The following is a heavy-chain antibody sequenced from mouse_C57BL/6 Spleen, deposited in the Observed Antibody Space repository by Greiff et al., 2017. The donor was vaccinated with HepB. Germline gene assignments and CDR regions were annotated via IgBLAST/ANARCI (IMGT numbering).Heavy chain of an antibody. J-gene: IGHJ3*01. CDR2: ISYSGST. CDR3: ARRGNYFSWFAY. Sequence: EVKVIESGPGMVKPSQSLSLTCTVTGYSITSGYDWHWIRHFPGNKLEWMGYISYSGSTNYNPSLKSRISITHDTSKNHFFLKLNSVTTEDTATYYCARRGNYFSWFAYWGQGTLVTVSA. D-gene: IGHD2-1*01. CDR1: GYSITSGYD. V-gene: IGHV3-1*01.